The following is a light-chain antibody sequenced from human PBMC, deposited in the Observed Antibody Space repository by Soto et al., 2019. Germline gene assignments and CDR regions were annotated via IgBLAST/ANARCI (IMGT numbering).Light chain of an antibody. CDR3: MQSVQFPRT. Sequence: DIVMTQTPLSLSVTPGQPASISCKSSQSLLGSDGKTYLSWYLQKPGHPPQLLIFEVSNHFSGVSDRFSGSGAGTDFTLTISRVEAEDVGVYYCMQSVQFPRTCGGGTKVEIK. J-gene: IGKJ4*01. CDR2: EVS. CDR1: QSLLGSDGKTY. V-gene: IGKV2D-29*01.